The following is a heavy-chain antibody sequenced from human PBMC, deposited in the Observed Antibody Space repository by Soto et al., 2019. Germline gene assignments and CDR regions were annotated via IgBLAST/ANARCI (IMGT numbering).Heavy chain of an antibody. V-gene: IGHV1-18*01. CDR2: TSIYNGHT. CDR1: GYTFTASG. Sequence: ASVKVSCKASGYTFTASGISWVRQAPGQGLEWMGWTSIYNGHTEYSPKFLGRVVMTTDTSADTAYLELRSLRPDDAALYYCARWDDYGASDQYHFDLWGRGTLGTVSS. CDR3: ARWDDYGASDQYHFDL. J-gene: IGHJ4*02. D-gene: IGHD4-17*01.